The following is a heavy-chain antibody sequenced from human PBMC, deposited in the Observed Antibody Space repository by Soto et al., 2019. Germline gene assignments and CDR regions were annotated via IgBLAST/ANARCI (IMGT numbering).Heavy chain of an antibody. V-gene: IGHV3-23*01. CDR2: IRDSGINT. D-gene: IGHD6-19*01. Sequence: LRLSCAASGFTFSSYAMSWVRQAPGKGLEWVSSIRDSGINTYYADSVKGRFTISRDNSKNTLYLHMNSLRAEDTALYYCTKGETSGWYFFGYWGQGTLVTVS. CDR3: TKGETSGWYFFGY. CDR1: GFTFSSYA. J-gene: IGHJ4*02.